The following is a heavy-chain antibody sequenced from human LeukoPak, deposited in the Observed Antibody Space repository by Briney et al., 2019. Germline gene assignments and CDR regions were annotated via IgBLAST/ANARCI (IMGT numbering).Heavy chain of an antibody. Sequence: PGGSLRLSCTASGFIFGENAMSWIRQAPGKGLEWVGFIRGKVYGGTTEYAASVKGRFTISRDDSKSIVYPQMNSLKTEDTAVYYCSREWLDHFDYWGQGTLVTVSS. V-gene: IGHV3-49*03. CDR2: IRGKVYGGTT. CDR1: GFIFGENA. CDR3: SREWLDHFDY. D-gene: IGHD6-19*01. J-gene: IGHJ4*02.